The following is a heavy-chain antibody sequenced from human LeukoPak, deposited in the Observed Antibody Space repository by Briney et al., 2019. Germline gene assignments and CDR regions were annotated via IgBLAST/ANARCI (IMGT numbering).Heavy chain of an antibody. J-gene: IGHJ4*02. CDR3: ARSGSYGIFDY. D-gene: IGHD1-26*01. V-gene: IGHV3-30-3*01. Sequence: GGSLRLSCAASGFTFSSYAMHWVRQAPVKGLEWVAVISYDGSNKYYADSVKGRFTISRDNSKNTLYLQMNSLRAEDTAVYYCARSGSYGIFDYWGQGTLVTVSS. CDR1: GFTFSSYA. CDR2: ISYDGSNK.